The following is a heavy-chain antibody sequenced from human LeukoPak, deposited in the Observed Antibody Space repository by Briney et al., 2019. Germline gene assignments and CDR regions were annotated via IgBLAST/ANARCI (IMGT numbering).Heavy chain of an antibody. CDR3: VRHVHSPSFDP. J-gene: IGHJ5*02. CDR1: GGSINSGTYY. CDR2: IHYTGST. V-gene: IGHV4-39*01. Sequence: SETLFLTCSVSGGSINSGTYYWSWVRLPPEKGLEWIASIHYTGSTYYNPSLKSRSTISRDTPKNQFSLTLTSVVDADTAVYYCVRHVHSPSFDPWGQGTLVTVSS.